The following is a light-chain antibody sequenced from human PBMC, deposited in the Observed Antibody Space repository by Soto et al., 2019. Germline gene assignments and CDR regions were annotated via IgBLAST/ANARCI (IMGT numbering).Light chain of an antibody. CDR2: DAS. J-gene: IGKJ5*01. CDR1: QSISSY. V-gene: IGKV3-11*01. Sequence: EIVLTQSPATLSLSPGERATLSCRASQSISSYLAWYQHKPGQAPRLLIYDASNRATGIPARFSGSGSGTDFTLTISSLQSEDFAIYYCQQYNNWPITFGQGTRLEI. CDR3: QQYNNWPIT.